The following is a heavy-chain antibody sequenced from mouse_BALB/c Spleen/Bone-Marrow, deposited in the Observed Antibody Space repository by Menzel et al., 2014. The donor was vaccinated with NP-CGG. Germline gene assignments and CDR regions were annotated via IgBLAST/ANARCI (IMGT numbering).Heavy chain of an antibody. CDR2: IAPGSGST. Sequence: DLVKPGASVKLSCKASGYTFTSYWINWIKQRPGQGLEWIGRIAPGSGSTYNNEMFKGKATLIVDTSSSTAYIQLSSLSSEDSAVYFCARGGLHYFDYWGQGTTLTVSS. D-gene: IGHD3-3*01. CDR1: GYTFTSYW. J-gene: IGHJ2*01. V-gene: IGHV1S41*01. CDR3: ARGGLHYFDY.